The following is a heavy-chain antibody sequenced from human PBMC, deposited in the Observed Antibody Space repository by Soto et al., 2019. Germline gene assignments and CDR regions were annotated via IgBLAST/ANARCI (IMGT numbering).Heavy chain of an antibody. CDR1: GFTFSSYS. D-gene: IGHD6-13*01. V-gene: IGHV3-48*01. J-gene: IGHJ5*02. CDR2: ISSSSSTI. CDR3: ARHPERIAEIGWFDP. Sequence: EVQLVESGGGLVQPGGSLRLSCAASGFTFSSYSMNWVRQAPGKGLEWVSYISSSSSTIYYADSVKGRFTISRDNANTSLYRQMNSLSSEDTAVYYCARHPERIAEIGWFDPWGQGTRVTFSS.